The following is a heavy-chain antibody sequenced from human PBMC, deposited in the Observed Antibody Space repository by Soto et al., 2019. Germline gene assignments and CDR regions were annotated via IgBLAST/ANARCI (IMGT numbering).Heavy chain of an antibody. D-gene: IGHD2-21*02. CDR2: INHSGST. V-gene: IGHV4-34*01. Sequence: SETLSLTCAVYGGSFSGYYWSWIRQPPGKGLEWIGEINHSGSTNYNPSLKSRVTISVDTSKNQFSLKLSSVTAADTAVYYCARGPSLTRNCGGDCYTAEYFQHWGQGTLVTVSS. CDR1: GGSFSGYY. CDR3: ARGPSLTRNCGGDCYTAEYFQH. J-gene: IGHJ1*01.